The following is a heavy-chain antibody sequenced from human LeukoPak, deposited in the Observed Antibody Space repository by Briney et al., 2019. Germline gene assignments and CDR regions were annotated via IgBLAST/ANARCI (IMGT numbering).Heavy chain of an antibody. V-gene: IGHV3-21*06. D-gene: IGHD3-10*01. J-gene: IGHJ6*02. CDR1: GVTFSSYT. Sequence: PGGSLRLSCAASGVTFSSYTMNWVRQAPGKGLEWVSSISSSSTYIYHAESVKGRFTISRDNAKNSLYLQMNSLRAEDTAVYYCARVYASGSYYRGMDVWGQGTTVTVSS. CDR3: ARVYASGSYYRGMDV. CDR2: ISSSSTYI.